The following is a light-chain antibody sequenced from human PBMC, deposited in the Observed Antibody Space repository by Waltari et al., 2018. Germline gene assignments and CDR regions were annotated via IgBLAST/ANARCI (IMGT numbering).Light chain of an antibody. CDR2: GAS. V-gene: IGKV3-20*01. CDR1: QRVSSRW. CDR3: QQYGNSAPIT. Sequence: EIVLTQSPGTLSLSPGERVTLSCRASQRVSSRWSAWYQQKPGQAPRLLIYGASSRATGIPDRFSGSGSGTDFTLTIARLEPEDFAMYYCQQYGNSAPITFGQGTRLEIK. J-gene: IGKJ5*01.